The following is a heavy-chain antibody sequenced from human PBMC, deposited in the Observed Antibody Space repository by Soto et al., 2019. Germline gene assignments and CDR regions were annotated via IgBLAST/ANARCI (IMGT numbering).Heavy chain of an antibody. CDR1: GYSFTNYW. V-gene: IGHV5-51*01. CDR3: VRPDSTGYYAH. J-gene: IGHJ4*02. Sequence: GESLKISCKGSGYSFTNYWIGWVRQIPGKGLEWMGIINPADSDTRYSPSFQGQVTVSVDKSISTAYLQRGSLKASDTAMYYCVRPDSTGYYAHWGQVTPVTVSS. CDR2: INPADSDT. D-gene: IGHD3-9*01.